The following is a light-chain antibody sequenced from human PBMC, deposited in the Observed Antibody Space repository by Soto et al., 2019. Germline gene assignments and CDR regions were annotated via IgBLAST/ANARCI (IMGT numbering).Light chain of an antibody. CDR2: EVS. Sequence: QSVLTQPASLSGSPGQSITISCTGTSSDIGAYEYVSWFQQHPGKAPTLMVFEVSNRPSGVSYRFGGSKSGNTASLTISGLQAEDEADYCCTSYSISRSYLFGTGTKVTVL. V-gene: IGLV2-14*01. J-gene: IGLJ1*01. CDR3: TSYSISRSYL. CDR1: SSDIGAYEY.